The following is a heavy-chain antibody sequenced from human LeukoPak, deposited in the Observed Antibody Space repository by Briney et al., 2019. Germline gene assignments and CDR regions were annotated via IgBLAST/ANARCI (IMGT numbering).Heavy chain of an antibody. CDR2: IFVGGNT. J-gene: IGHJ1*01. Sequence: PGGSLRLSCAASGLTVSNTCMSWIRQSPGKGLEWVAVIFVGGNTDYAGSVKDRFTISRDNSKNTVYLQMNSLRSEDTAVFYCASGGDFEELPDAPGVEFFQLWGQGTPVIVSS. CDR3: ASGGDFEELPDAPGVEFFQL. V-gene: IGHV3-53*01. D-gene: IGHD2-21*01. CDR1: GLTVSNTC.